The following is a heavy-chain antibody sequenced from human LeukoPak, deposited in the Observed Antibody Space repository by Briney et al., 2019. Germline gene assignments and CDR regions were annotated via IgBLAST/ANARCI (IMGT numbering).Heavy chain of an antibody. CDR2: INHSGST. CDR3: ARGVGSRYYYYMDV. CDR1: GGSFSGYC. D-gene: IGHD1-26*01. V-gene: IGHV4-34*01. Sequence: SETLSLTCAVYGGSFSGYCWSWIRQPPGEGLEWIGEINHSGSTNYNPSLKSRVTISVDTSKNQFSLKLSSVTAADTAVYYCARGVGSRYYYYMDVWGKGTSVTVSS. J-gene: IGHJ6*03.